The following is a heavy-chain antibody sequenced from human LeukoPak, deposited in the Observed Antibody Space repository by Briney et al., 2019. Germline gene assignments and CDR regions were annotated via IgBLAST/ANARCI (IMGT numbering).Heavy chain of an antibody. D-gene: IGHD2-21*01. J-gene: IGHJ4*02. Sequence: GGSLRLSCAASGFTFSSYAMHWVRQSPGKGLEWVAVIWFDGSNKYYADSVKGRFTISRDNSKNTLYLQMNSLRAEDTAVYYCAREIDNEGGDYWGQGTLVTVSS. CDR3: AREIDNEGGDY. CDR2: IWFDGSNK. CDR1: GFTFSSYA. V-gene: IGHV3-33*01.